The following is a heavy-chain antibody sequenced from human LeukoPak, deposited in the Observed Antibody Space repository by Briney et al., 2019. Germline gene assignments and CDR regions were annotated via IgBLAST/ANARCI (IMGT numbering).Heavy chain of an antibody. D-gene: IGHD3-9*01. CDR1: GYTFPSYG. Sequence: ASVKVSCKASGYTFPSYGISWVRQAPGQGLEWMGWISAYNGNTNYAQKFQDRVTMTTDTSTSTVYRELSSLRSEDTAVYYCARSGEPSYDILTGYSRFDYWGQGTLVTVSS. CDR3: ARSGEPSYDILTGYSRFDY. V-gene: IGHV1-18*01. J-gene: IGHJ4*02. CDR2: ISAYNGNT.